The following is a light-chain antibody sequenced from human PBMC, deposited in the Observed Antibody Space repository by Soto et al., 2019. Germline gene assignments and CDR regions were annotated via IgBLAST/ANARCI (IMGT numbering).Light chain of an antibody. J-gene: IGKJ1*01. CDR2: GAS. V-gene: IGKV3-20*01. CDR3: QQYSFLPRT. Sequence: EIVLTQSPATLSLSPGEIATLSCRASQSVSSYLAWYQQKPGQAPRLLIYGASTRATGIPDRFGGSGSGTDFTLTISRLEPEDFAVYYCQQYSFLPRTFGQGTKVDI. CDR1: QSVSSY.